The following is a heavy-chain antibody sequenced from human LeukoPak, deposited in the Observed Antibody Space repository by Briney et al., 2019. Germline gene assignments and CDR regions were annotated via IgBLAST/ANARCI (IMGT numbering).Heavy chain of an antibody. V-gene: IGHV7-4-1*02. Sequence: GASVKVSCKASGYTFTSYAMNWVRQAPGQGLEWMGWINTNTGNPTYAQGFTGRFVFSLDTSVSTAYLQISSLKAEDTAVYYCARMLRSIGQQLPSNFDYWGQGTLVTVSS. CDR1: GYTFTSYA. D-gene: IGHD6-13*01. CDR3: ARMLRSIGQQLPSNFDY. J-gene: IGHJ4*02. CDR2: INTNTGNP.